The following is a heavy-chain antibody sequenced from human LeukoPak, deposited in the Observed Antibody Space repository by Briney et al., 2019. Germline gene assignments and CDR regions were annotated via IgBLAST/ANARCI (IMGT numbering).Heavy chain of an antibody. V-gene: IGHV4-38-2*01. Sequence: SETLSLTCAVSGYSISSGYYWGWIRQPPGKGLEWIGSIYHSGGTYYNPSLKSRVTISVDTSKNQFSLKLSSVTAADTAVYYCARTIAAANWFDPWGQGTLVTVSS. J-gene: IGHJ5*02. CDR1: GYSISSGYY. CDR3: ARTIAAANWFDP. CDR2: IYHSGGT. D-gene: IGHD6-13*01.